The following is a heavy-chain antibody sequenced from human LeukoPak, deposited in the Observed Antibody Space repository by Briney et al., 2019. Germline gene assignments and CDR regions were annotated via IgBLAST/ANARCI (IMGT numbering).Heavy chain of an antibody. D-gene: IGHD6-13*01. CDR3: AKGRTGYIPDS. J-gene: IGHJ4*02. CDR1: GFTFSSYT. Sequence: GGSLRLSGAASGFTFSSYTMTWVRQAPGKGLEWVSVISGNGGTTYYADSVKGRFTISRDNSKSTLYLQMNSLRVEDTAVYYCAKGRTGYIPDSWGQGTLVTVSS. V-gene: IGHV3-23*01. CDR2: ISGNGGTT.